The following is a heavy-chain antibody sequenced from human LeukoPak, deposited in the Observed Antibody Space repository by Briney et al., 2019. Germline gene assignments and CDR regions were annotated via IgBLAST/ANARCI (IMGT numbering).Heavy chain of an antibody. V-gene: IGHV1-18*01. CDR2: ISAYNGNT. Sequence: ASVKVSCKASGYTFTSYAMHWVRQAPGQRFEWMGWISAYNGNTNYAQKVQGRVTMTTDTSTSTAYMELRSLRSDDTAVYYCAREETHHVYYGMDVWGQGTMVTVSS. CDR1: GYTFTSYA. CDR3: AREETHHVYYGMDV. D-gene: IGHD1-14*01. J-gene: IGHJ6*02.